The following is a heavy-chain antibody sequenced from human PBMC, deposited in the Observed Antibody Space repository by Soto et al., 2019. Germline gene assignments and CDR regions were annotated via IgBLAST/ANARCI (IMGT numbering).Heavy chain of an antibody. CDR3: ARDLRMATITGSFDY. CDR1: GGTFSSYT. V-gene: IGHV1-69*13. D-gene: IGHD5-12*01. J-gene: IGHJ4*01. Sequence: ASVKVSSKASGGTFSSYTISWVRQAPGQGLEWMGRIIPIFGIANYAQRFQGRVTITADESTSTAYMELSSLRSEDTAVYYCARDLRMATITGSFDYWGHGTLVTVSS. CDR2: IIPIFGIA.